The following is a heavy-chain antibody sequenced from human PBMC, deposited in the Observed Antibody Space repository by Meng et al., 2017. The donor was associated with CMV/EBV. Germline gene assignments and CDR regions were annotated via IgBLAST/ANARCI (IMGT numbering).Heavy chain of an antibody. CDR3: ARHGDTAMVVGNDY. D-gene: IGHD5-18*01. CDR2: IYTSGST. J-gene: IGHJ4*02. V-gene: IGHV4-4*07. Sequence: VQLQESVPGLGKPAETLSLTCTVSGGSISSYYWSWIRQPAGKGLEWIGRIYTSGSTNYNPSLKSRVTMSVDTSKNQFSLKLSSVTAADTAVYYCARHGDTAMVVGNDYWGQGTLVTVSS. CDR1: GGSISSYY.